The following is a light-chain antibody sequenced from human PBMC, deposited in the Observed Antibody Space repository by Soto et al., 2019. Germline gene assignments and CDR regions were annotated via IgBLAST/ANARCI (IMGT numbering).Light chain of an antibody. J-gene: IGKJ1*01. CDR3: QQYYNSFWT. CDR1: QSVLHSSNSKNY. Sequence: DIVMTQSPDSLAVSLGERATINCKSSQSVLHSSNSKNYLAWYQQKPGQPPKLLIHWASTRESGVPDRFSGCGSGTDFTLTISSLQAEDVAVYYCQQYYNSFWTFGQGTKVEIK. CDR2: WAS. V-gene: IGKV4-1*01.